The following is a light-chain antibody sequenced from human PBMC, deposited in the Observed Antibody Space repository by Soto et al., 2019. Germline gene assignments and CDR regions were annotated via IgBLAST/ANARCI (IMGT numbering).Light chain of an antibody. CDR3: QQYGSSPQWT. J-gene: IGKJ1*01. Sequence: EIVLTQSPGTLSLSPGERSTLSFSCSQSVSSSYLAWYQQKPGQAPRLLIYGASSRATGIPDRFSGSGSGTDFTLTISRLEPEDFAVYYCQQYGSSPQWTFGQGTKVDIK. CDR1: QSVSSSY. CDR2: GAS. V-gene: IGKV3-20*01.